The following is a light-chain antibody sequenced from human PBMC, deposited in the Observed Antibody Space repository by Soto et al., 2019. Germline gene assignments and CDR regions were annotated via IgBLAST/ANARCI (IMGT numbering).Light chain of an antibody. Sequence: QSVLTQPPSVSGAPGQRVTISCTGSSSNIGAGYDVHWYQQLPGEAPKLLIYGKSNRSSGVPDRISASTSGTSASLAISDLQADDEADYHCQTYDSSLRGVFGGGTKLTVL. CDR1: SSNIGAGYD. V-gene: IGLV1-40*01. CDR2: GKS. J-gene: IGLJ3*02. CDR3: QTYDSSLRGV.